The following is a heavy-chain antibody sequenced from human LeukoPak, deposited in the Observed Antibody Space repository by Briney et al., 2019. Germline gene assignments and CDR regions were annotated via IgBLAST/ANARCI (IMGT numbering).Heavy chain of an antibody. CDR3: ARDAALLEWLLSLWNYYGMDV. D-gene: IGHD3-3*02. Sequence: ASVKVSCKASGYTFTSYGISWVRQAPGQGLEWMGWISAYNGNTNYAQKLQGRVTMTTDTSTSTAYMELRSLRSDDTAVYYCARDAALLEWLLSLWNYYGMDVWGQGTTVTVSS. V-gene: IGHV1-18*01. CDR2: ISAYNGNT. J-gene: IGHJ6*02. CDR1: GYTFTSYG.